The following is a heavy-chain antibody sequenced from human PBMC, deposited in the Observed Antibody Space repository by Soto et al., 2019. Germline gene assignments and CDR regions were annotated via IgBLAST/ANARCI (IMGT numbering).Heavy chain of an antibody. CDR3: ARAHITIPGLYYYGMDV. CDR1: GGTFSSYA. CDR2: IIPIFGTA. J-gene: IGHJ6*02. V-gene: IGHV1-69*13. D-gene: IGHD2-21*01. Sequence: SVKVSCKASGGTFSSYAISWVRQAPGQGLEWMGGIIPIFGTANYAQKFQGRVTITADESTSTAYMELSSLRSEDTAVYYCARAHITIPGLYYYGMDVWGQGTTVTVSS.